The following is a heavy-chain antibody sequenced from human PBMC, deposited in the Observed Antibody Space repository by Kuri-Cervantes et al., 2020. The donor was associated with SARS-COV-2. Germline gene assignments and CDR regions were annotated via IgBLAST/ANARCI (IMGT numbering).Heavy chain of an antibody. V-gene: IGHV1-2*04. CDR2: MNPNSGGT. Sequence: ASVKVSCKASGYTFTGYYMHWVRQAPGQGLEWMGWMNPNSGGTNSAQKFQGWVTMTRDTSITTAYMELSRLRSDDTAVYYCARGPSWNYIWGTYRGGWDTFDIWGQGTTVTVSS. J-gene: IGHJ3*02. CDR1: GYTFTGYY. CDR3: ARGPSWNYIWGTYRGGWDTFDI. D-gene: IGHD3-16*02.